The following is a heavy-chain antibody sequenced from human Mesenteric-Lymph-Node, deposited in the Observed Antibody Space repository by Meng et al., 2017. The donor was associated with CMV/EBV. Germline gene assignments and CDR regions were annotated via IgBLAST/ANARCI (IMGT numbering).Heavy chain of an antibody. CDR2: ISSSSSTI. Sequence: GESLKISCAASGFTFSSYSMNWVRQAPGKGLEWVSYISSSSSTIYYADSVKGRFTISRDNAKNSLYLQMNSLRAEDTAVYYCANSGLSGRTRWGQGTLVTVSS. J-gene: IGHJ4*02. CDR1: GFTFSSYS. V-gene: IGHV3-48*04. CDR3: ANSGLSGRTR.